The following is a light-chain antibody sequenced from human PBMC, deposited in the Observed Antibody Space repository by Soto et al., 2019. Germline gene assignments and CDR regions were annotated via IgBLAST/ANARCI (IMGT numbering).Light chain of an antibody. CDR3: QQYGDWPAT. V-gene: IGKV3-15*01. CDR2: EAS. CDR1: QSVNIN. Sequence: EVVMTQSPATLSVSPGGSATLSCWASQSVNINLAWYYQKPGQAPRLLISEASTRATGIPARFSGGGSGTKFTLTISSLQSEDFAVYYCQQYGDWPATFGQGTKVDIK. J-gene: IGKJ1*01.